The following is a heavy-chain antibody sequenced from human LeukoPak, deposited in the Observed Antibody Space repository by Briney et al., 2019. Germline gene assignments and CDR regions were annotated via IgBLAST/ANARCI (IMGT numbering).Heavy chain of an antibody. V-gene: IGHV1-46*01. D-gene: IGHD4-17*01. Sequence: ASVKVSCKASGYTFTSYYMHWVRQAPGQGLEWMGIISPSGGSTSYAQKFQGRVTMTGDMSTSTVYMELSSLRSEDTAVYYCARGYFIDSTVTTLDYWGQGTLVTVSS. CDR1: GYTFTSYY. J-gene: IGHJ4*02. CDR3: ARGYFIDSTVTTLDY. CDR2: ISPSGGST.